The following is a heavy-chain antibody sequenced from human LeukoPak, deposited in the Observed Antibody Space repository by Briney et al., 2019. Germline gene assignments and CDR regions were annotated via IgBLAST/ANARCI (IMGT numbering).Heavy chain of an antibody. V-gene: IGHV3-11*04. CDR2: ISSSGTTI. D-gene: IGHD3-10*01. J-gene: IGHJ4*02. CDR1: GFTFSDYY. Sequence: PGGSLRLSCAASGFTFSDYYMSWIRQAPGKGLEWLSYISSSGTTIYYADSVKGRFTISRDNAKNSLYLQMNSLRAEDTAVYYCARSVSPYGSGSSYYWGQGTLVTVSS. CDR3: ARSVSPYGSGSSYY.